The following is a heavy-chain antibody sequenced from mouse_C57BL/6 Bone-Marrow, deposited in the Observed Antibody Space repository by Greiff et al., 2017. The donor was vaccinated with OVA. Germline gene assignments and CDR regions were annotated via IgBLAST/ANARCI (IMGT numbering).Heavy chain of an antibody. J-gene: IGHJ3*01. CDR2: ISSGGSYT. Sequence: EVQGVESGGDLVKPGGSLKLSCAASGFTFSSYGMSWVRQTPDKRLEWVATISSGGSYTYYPDSVKGRFTISRDNAKNTLYLQMSSLKSEDTAMYDCARGGYYFSWFAYWGQGTLVTVSA. V-gene: IGHV5-6*01. D-gene: IGHD1-1*01. CDR3: ARGGYYFSWFAY. CDR1: GFTFSSYG.